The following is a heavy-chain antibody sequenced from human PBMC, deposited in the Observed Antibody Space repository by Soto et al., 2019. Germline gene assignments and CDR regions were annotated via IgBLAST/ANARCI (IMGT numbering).Heavy chain of an antibody. CDR2: IIPILDIA. CDR3: AAGGHGAFDI. D-gene: IGHD1-26*01. Sequence: QVQLVQSGAEVKKPGSSVKVSCKASGDTFSSYTISWVRQVPGQGLEWMGRIIPILDIANYAQKFQGRVTITADKSTSTAYMELSSLRSEDTAVYYCAAGGHGAFDIWGQGTMVTVSS. V-gene: IGHV1-69*02. CDR1: GDTFSSYT. J-gene: IGHJ3*02.